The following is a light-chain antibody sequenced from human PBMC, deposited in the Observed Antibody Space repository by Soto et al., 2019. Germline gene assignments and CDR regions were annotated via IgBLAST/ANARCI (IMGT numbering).Light chain of an antibody. CDR1: QRVSSSY. CDR3: QQYGSSPST. CDR2: GAS. J-gene: IGKJ2*01. Sequence: EIVLTQSPGTLSLSPGERATLSCRASQRVSSSYLAWYQQTPGQAPRLLIYGASSRATGIPDRFSGSGSGTDFTLTISSLEPEDFAVYYCQQYGSSPSTFGQGTKLEIK. V-gene: IGKV3-20*01.